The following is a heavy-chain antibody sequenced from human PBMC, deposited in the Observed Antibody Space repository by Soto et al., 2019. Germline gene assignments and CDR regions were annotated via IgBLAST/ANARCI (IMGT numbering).Heavy chain of an antibody. Sequence: AAVKVTCKASGYTFTSYGIHWVRQAPGQRLEWTGWINAGNGNTKYSEKLQGRVTITRDTSASTAYLELSRLRSEDTAVYYCARAPNDSSAHYNHCYYGRGVGGQGSTVTVAS. CDR2: INAGNGNT. CDR1: GYTFTSYG. D-gene: IGHD3-22*01. CDR3: ARAPNDSSAHYNHCYYGRGV. J-gene: IGHJ6*01. V-gene: IGHV1-3*01.